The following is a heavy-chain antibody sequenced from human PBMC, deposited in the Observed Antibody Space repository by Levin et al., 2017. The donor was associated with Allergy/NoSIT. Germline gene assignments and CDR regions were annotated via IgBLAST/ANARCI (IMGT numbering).Heavy chain of an antibody. J-gene: IGHJ4*02. CDR2: LSTSGDS. D-gene: IGHD5-18*01. V-gene: IGHV4-4*07. CDR1: GGSISSYY. Sequence: SQTLSLTCTVSGGSISSYYWSWIRQPAGKGLEWIGRLSTSGDSAYNPSLKSRVTMSLDTSKNQFSLTLSPVTAADTALYYCARARSSGTAIEFDYWGQGTLVTVSS. CDR3: ARARSSGTAIEFDY.